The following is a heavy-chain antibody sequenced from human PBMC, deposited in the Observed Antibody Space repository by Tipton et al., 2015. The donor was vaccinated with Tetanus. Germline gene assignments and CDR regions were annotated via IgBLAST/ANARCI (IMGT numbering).Heavy chain of an antibody. V-gene: IGHV3-21*01. CDR3: ARVGDYASPSLGFDY. D-gene: IGHD4-17*01. J-gene: IGHJ4*02. CDR1: GFTFSSYS. CDR2: ISSDSRSI. Sequence: SLRLSCAASGFTFSSYSMNWVRQAPGKGLEWVSSISSDSRSIYYADSMKGRFTISRDNAKKSLYLQMDSLRAEDTAVYYCARVGDYASPSLGFDYWGQGTLVTVSS.